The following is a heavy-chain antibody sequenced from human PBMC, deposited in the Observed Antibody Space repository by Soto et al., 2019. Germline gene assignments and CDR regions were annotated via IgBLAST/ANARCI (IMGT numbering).Heavy chain of an antibody. J-gene: IGHJ1*01. CDR3: ARVAGVAVTGPPAEYFQH. CDR1: GITFRSYW. Sequence: EVKLVESRGGLVQAGGSLRLSCTASGITFRSYWMHWVRQAPGKGLVWVSRINSDGNTTSYAESVKGRFTISRDNAKNTLYLQMNSLRVEDTAVYYCARVAGVAVTGPPAEYFQHWGQGTLVTVSS. D-gene: IGHD6-19*01. V-gene: IGHV3-74*01. CDR2: INSDGNTT.